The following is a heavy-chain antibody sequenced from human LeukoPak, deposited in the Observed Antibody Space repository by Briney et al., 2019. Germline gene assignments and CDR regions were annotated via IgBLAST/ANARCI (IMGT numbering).Heavy chain of an antibody. D-gene: IGHD3-10*01. J-gene: IGHJ4*02. CDR1: GFTFSNYG. CDR3: ARDRYGSGSPPYYFDY. V-gene: IGHV3-30*03. CDR2: ISYDGSNK. Sequence: GGSLRLSCAPSGFTFSNYGMHWVRQAPGKGLEWVAVISYDGSNKYYADSVKGRLTISRDNSKNTLYLQMNSLRAEDTAVYYCARDRYGSGSPPYYFDYWGQGTLVTVSS.